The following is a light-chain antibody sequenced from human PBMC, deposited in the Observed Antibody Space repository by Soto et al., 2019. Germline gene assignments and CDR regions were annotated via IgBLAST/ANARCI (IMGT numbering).Light chain of an antibody. CDR3: QAGDSSTV. V-gene: IGLV3-1*01. J-gene: IGLJ2*01. CDR2: QDS. CDR1: KLGDKY. Sequence: SYELTQPPSVSGSPGQTASITCSGDKLGDKYACWYQQKPGQSPVLVIYQDSKRPSGIPERFSGSNSGNTATLTISGTQAMDEADYYCQAGDSSTVFGGGTKLTVL.